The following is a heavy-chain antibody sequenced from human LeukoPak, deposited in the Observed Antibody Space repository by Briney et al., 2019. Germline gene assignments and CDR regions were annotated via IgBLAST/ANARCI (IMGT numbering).Heavy chain of an antibody. J-gene: IGHJ4*02. CDR3: ARGGGVRGVNYFDY. CDR2: ILYHGSNK. V-gene: IGHV3-33*01. CDR1: GFTFSSYG. D-gene: IGHD3-10*02. Sequence: GGSLRLSCAASGFTFSSYGMHWVRQAPGKGLDWVAVILYHGSNKHYADSMNCRITTSRANSKNTLYLQMNSLRAEDTAVYYCARGGGVRGVNYFDYWGQGTLVTVSS.